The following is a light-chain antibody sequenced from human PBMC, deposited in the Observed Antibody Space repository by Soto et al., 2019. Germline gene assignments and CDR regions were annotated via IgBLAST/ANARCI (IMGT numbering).Light chain of an antibody. V-gene: IGKV1-6*01. CDR1: QDIRNE. Sequence: AIQMTQSPSPLSASVGDRVTITCRASQDIRNELAWYQHNPGKAPKLLIYAASYLQSGVPSRFRAAGSGTDFNLTISSLQPEDFATYYCLQDYKYPRTFGQGTKVEIK. CDR2: AAS. J-gene: IGKJ1*01. CDR3: LQDYKYPRT.